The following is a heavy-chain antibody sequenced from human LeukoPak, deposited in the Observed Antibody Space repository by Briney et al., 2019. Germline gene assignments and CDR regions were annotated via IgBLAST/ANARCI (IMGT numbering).Heavy chain of an antibody. J-gene: IGHJ4*02. Sequence: ASVKVSCKASGYTFTRYAITCVRQAPGQGLEWLGWISTYNGDTNYAQNLQGRVTMTTDTSTSTAYMEVRSLRSDDTAVYYCARAPSTTSGRNVYIDYWGQGTLVTVSS. D-gene: IGHD6-19*01. CDR2: ISTYNGDT. CDR1: GYTFTRYA. CDR3: ARAPSTTSGRNVYIDY. V-gene: IGHV1-18*01.